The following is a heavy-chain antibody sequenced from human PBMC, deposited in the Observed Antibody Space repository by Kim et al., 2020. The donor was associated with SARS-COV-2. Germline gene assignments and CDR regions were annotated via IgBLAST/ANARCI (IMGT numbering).Heavy chain of an antibody. CDR2: ISWNSGSI. Sequence: GGSLRLSCVASGFTFGDYAMHWVRQAPGKGLEWVSGISWNSGSIGYADSVKGRFTISRDNAKNSLYLQMNSLRAEDTALYYCAKEYYYDSSGYLDYWGQGTLVTVSS. J-gene: IGHJ4*02. D-gene: IGHD3-22*01. CDR3: AKEYYYDSSGYLDY. V-gene: IGHV3-9*01. CDR1: GFTFGDYA.